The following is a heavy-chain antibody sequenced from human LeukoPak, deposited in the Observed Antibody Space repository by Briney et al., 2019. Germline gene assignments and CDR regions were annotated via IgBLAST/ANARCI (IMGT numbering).Heavy chain of an antibody. CDR3: ARKSAGFLTA. V-gene: IGHV1-2*02. D-gene: IGHD2/OR15-2a*01. J-gene: IGHJ5*02. CDR1: GYTFTGDQ. Sequence: GASVTVSCKASGYTFTGDQIYWLRQAPGQGLEWVGWINPSSGDTLYEEKFQSRVTMTRDKSISSAYMELSSLRSDDTAVYYCARKSAGFLTAWGQGTLVTVSS. CDR2: INPSSGDT.